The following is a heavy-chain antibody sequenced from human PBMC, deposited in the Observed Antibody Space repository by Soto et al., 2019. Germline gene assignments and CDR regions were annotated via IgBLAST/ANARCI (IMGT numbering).Heavy chain of an antibody. J-gene: IGHJ6*02. Sequence: QLQLQESGPGLVKPSETLSLTCTVSGGSISSSSYYWGWIRQPPGKGLEWIGSIYYSGSTYYNPSLKSRVTISVDTSKNQFSLKLSSVTAADTAVYYCARRGVLRFLESLSYYYGMDVWGQGTTVTVSS. D-gene: IGHD3-3*01. CDR2: IYYSGST. CDR1: GGSISSSSYY. CDR3: ARRGVLRFLESLSYYYGMDV. V-gene: IGHV4-39*01.